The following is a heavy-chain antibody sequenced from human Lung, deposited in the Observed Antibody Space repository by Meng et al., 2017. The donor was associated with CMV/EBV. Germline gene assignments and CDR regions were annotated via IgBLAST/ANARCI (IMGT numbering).Heavy chain of an antibody. V-gene: IGHV1-46*01. CDR1: GYIFTRYY. CDR3: ARVRGFDPAWDI. CDR2: INPNGGNT. J-gene: IGHJ6*02. D-gene: IGHD5-12*01. Sequence: ASVNVSCKSSGYIFTRYYIHWVRQAPGQGLEWMGIINPNGGNTSYAQKFQGRLTMTMDTSTSTVYMDQNNLRYEDTAVYYCARVRGFDPAWDIWGQGTMVTVSS.